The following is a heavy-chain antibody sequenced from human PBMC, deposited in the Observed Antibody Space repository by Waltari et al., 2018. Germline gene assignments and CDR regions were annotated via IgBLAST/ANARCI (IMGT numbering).Heavy chain of an antibody. Sequence: QVQLVQSGAEVKKPGASVKVSCKASGYTFTGYYMHWVRQAPGQGLEWMGWINPNSGGTNYAQKFQGRVTMTRDTSISTAYMELSRLRSDDTAVYYCARLPRSIAARPYYYYMDVWGKGTTVTVSS. CDR1: GYTFTGYY. J-gene: IGHJ6*03. V-gene: IGHV1-2*02. CDR2: INPNSGGT. CDR3: ARLPRSIAARPYYYYMDV. D-gene: IGHD6-6*01.